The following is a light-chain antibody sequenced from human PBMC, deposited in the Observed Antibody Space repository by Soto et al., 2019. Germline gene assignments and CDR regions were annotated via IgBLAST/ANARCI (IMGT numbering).Light chain of an antibody. CDR2: DVS. CDR3: CSYAGSYTLVV. J-gene: IGLJ2*01. CDR1: SSDVGKYNY. Sequence: QSALTQPASVSGSPGQSITISCTGTSSDVGKYNYVSWYQQHPAKAPKLMIYDVSKRPSGVPDRFSGSKSGNTASLTISGLQAEDEADYYCCSYAGSYTLVVFGGGTKLTVL. V-gene: IGLV2-11*01.